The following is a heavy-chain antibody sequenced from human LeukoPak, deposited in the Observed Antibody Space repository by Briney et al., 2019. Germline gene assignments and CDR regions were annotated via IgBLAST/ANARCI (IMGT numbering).Heavy chain of an antibody. CDR1: GGSISSGGYS. Sequence: SETLSLTCAVSGGSISSGGYSWSWIRQPPGKGLEWIGYIYHSGSTYYNPSLKSRVTISVDRSKNQFSLKLSSVTAADTAVYYCARVAGSYSEYYFDYWGQGTLVTVSS. J-gene: IGHJ4*02. CDR2: IYHSGST. CDR3: ARVAGSYSEYYFDY. V-gene: IGHV4-30-2*01. D-gene: IGHD3-10*01.